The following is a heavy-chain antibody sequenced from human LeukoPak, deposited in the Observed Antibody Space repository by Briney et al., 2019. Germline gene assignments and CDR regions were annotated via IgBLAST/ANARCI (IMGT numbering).Heavy chain of an antibody. V-gene: IGHV4-59*01. CDR2: IYNSGST. J-gene: IGHJ5*02. D-gene: IGHD3-10*01. CDR1: GGSISSSY. CDR3: AREGSGSYFNWFDP. Sequence: PSETLSLTCTVSGGSISSSYWSWIRQPPGKGLEWIGYIYNSGSTNYNPPLKSRVTISLDTSNNQFSLKLSSVTAADTAIYYCAREGSGSYFNWFDPWGQGTLVTVSS.